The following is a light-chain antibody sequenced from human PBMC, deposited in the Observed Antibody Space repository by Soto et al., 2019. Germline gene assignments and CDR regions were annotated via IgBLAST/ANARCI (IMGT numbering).Light chain of an antibody. V-gene: IGKV3-20*01. CDR1: QSVRSSY. CDR3: HHYGTPPNT. Sequence: EVVLTQSPGTLSLSPGERATLSCRASQSVRSSYLAWYQQKPGQSPRLLIYGASRRATGIPDRFSGSASGTDFSLTISRLEPEDFAVYYCHHYGTPPNTFGQGTKLEI. CDR2: GAS. J-gene: IGKJ2*01.